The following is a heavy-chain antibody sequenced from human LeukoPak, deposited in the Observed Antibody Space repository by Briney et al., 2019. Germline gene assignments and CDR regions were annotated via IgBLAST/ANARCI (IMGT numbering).Heavy chain of an antibody. J-gene: IGHJ6*03. D-gene: IGHD3-10*01. V-gene: IGHV3-66*02. CDR3: ARGRGYYYMDV. CDR2: LYSAGNT. Sequence: GGSLRLSCAASGFTVSSNYMNWVRQAPGKGLEWVSVLYSAGNTFYADSVKGRFTISRDNSKNTLYLQMNSLRPEDTAVYYCARGRGYYYMDVWGKGTTVTVSS. CDR1: GFTVSSNY.